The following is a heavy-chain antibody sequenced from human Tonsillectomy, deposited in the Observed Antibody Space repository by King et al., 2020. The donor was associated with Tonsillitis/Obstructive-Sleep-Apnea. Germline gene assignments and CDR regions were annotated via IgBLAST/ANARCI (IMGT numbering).Heavy chain of an antibody. J-gene: IGHJ4*02. CDR2: ISSSGSII. Sequence: VQLVESGGGLVKPGGSLRLSCAAAGFTFSDYYMSWIRQAPGKGLEWVSYISSSGSIIYYADSVKGRLTISRDNAKNSMYLQMNSLRAEDTAVYYCARVPPYYYDSSGYYYDYFDYWGQGTLVTVSS. CDR1: GFTFSDYY. CDR3: ARVPPYYYDSSGYYYDYFDY. D-gene: IGHD3-22*01. V-gene: IGHV3-11*01.